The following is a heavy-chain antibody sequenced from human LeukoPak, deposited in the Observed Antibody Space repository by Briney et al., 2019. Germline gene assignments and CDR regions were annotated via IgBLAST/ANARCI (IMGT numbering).Heavy chain of an antibody. CDR3: ARRIVVVPAAQNAFDI. Sequence: PSETLSLTCAVYGGSFSGYYWSWIRQPPGKGLEWIGEINHSGSTNYNPSLKSRVTISVDTSKNQFSLKLSSVTAADTAVYYCARRIVVVPAAQNAFDICGQGTMVTVSS. J-gene: IGHJ3*02. CDR1: GGSFSGYY. D-gene: IGHD2-2*01. V-gene: IGHV4-34*01. CDR2: INHSGST.